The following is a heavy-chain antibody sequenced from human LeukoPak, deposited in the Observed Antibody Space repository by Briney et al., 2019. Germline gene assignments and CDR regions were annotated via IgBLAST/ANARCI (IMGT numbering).Heavy chain of an antibody. D-gene: IGHD6-13*01. CDR2: IYTSGST. Sequence: SETLSLTCTVSGGSISSYYWSWIRQPAGKGLEWIGRIYTSGSTNYNPSLKSRVTMSVHTSKNQFSLKLSSVTAADTAVYYCARGLIAAAGTTYYFDYWGQGTLVTVSS. CDR1: GGSISSYY. V-gene: IGHV4-4*07. J-gene: IGHJ4*02. CDR3: ARGLIAAAGTTYYFDY.